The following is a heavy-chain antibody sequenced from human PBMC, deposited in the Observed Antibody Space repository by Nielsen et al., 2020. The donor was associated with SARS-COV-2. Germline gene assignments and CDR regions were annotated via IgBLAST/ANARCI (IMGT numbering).Heavy chain of an antibody. V-gene: IGHV3-48*01. J-gene: IGHJ4*02. Sequence: GESLKISCAASGFSLTSYSMNWVRQAPGKGLEWISYISGSSNTIYYADSVKGRFTVSRDNAKNSLFLQMNSLRVEDTAMYYCTKNGPRAAAGSSRPDYWGQGILVTVSS. CDR2: ISGSSNTI. CDR3: TKNGPRAAAGSSRPDY. D-gene: IGHD6-13*01. CDR1: GFSLTSYS.